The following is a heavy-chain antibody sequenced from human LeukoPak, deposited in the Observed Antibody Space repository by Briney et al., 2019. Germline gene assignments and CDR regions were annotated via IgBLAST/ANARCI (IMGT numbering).Heavy chain of an antibody. CDR3: ARVGEMATSPYYYYYYMDV. CDR1: GFTFSSYA. V-gene: IGHV3-30-3*01. CDR2: ISYAGSNK. J-gene: IGHJ6*03. D-gene: IGHD5-24*01. Sequence: PGGSLRLSCAASGFTFSSYAMHWVRQAPGKGLEWVAVISYAGSNKYYADSVKGRFTISRDNSKNTLYLQMNSLRAEDTAVYYCARVGEMATSPYYYYYYMDVWGKGTTVTVSS.